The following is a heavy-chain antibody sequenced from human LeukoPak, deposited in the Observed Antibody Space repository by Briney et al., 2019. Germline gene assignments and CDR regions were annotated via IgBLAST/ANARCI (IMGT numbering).Heavy chain of an antibody. CDR3: ARDHGQRRFLVWLYNWFDP. CDR1: GDSVSSNSAA. V-gene: IGHV6-1*01. J-gene: IGHJ5*02. CDR2: TYYRSKWYN. Sequence: SQTLSLTCAISGDSVSSNSAAWNWIRQSPSRGLEWLGRTYYRSKWYNDYAVSVKSRITINPDTSKHQFSLQLNSVTPEDTAVYYCARDHGQRRFLVWLYNWFDPWGQGTLVTVSS. D-gene: IGHD3-3*01.